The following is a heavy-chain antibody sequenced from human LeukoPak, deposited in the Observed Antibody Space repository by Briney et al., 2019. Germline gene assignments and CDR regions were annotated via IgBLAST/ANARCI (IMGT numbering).Heavy chain of an antibody. J-gene: IGHJ4*02. CDR2: MNPNSGDT. V-gene: IGHV1-8*01. CDR3: ARSVFSAKSYDSTYYFDY. Sequence: ASVKVSCKASGYTFTSYDINWVRQATGQGLEWMGWMNPNSGDTGYAQKFQGRVTITADKSTSTAYMELSSLRSEDTAVYYCARSVFSAKSYDSTYYFDYWGQGTLVTVSS. CDR1: GYTFTSYD. D-gene: IGHD3-22*01.